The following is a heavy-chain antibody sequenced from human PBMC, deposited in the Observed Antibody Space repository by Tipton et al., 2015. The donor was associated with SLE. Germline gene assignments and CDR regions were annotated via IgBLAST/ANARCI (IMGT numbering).Heavy chain of an antibody. CDR1: GGSFSGYY. V-gene: IGHV4-34*01. CDR2: INHSGST. Sequence: TLSLTCAVYGGSFSGYYWSWIRQPPGKGLEWIGEINHSGSTNYNPSLKSRVTISVDTSKNQSSLKLSSVTAADTAVYYCARVESYYYYYMDVWGKGTTVTVSS. CDR3: ARVESYYYYYMDV. J-gene: IGHJ6*03. D-gene: IGHD3-3*01.